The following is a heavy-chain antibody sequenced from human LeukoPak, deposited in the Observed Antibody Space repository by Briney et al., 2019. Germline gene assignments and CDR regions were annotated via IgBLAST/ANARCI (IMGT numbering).Heavy chain of an antibody. V-gene: IGHV1-2*02. CDR1: GYTFTGYY. Sequence: ASVKVSCKASGYTFTGYYMHWVRQAPGQGLEWMGWINPNSGDINYAQKFQGRVTMTSDTSFSTAYMELNRLRSDDTAVYYCARGGYTSSLYDYWGQGTLVIVSS. D-gene: IGHD6-13*01. J-gene: IGHJ4*02. CDR2: INPNSGDI. CDR3: ARGGYTSSLYDY.